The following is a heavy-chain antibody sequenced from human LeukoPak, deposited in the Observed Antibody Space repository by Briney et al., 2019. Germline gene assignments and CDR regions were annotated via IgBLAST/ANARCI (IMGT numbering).Heavy chain of an antibody. D-gene: IGHD2-8*01. CDR3: ARGRSIVLMVYAISHYFDY. V-gene: IGHV3-30-3*01. CDR2: ISYDGSNK. Sequence: GGSLRLSCAASGFTFSSYAMHWVRQAPGKGLEWVAVISYDGSNKYYADSVKGRFTISRDNSKNTLYLQMNSLRAEDTAVYYCARGRSIVLMVYAISHYFDYWGQGTLVTVSS. CDR1: GFTFSSYA. J-gene: IGHJ4*02.